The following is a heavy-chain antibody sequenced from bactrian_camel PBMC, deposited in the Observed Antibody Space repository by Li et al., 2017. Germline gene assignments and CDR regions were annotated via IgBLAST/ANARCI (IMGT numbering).Heavy chain of an antibody. Sequence: QVQLVESGGGSVQAGGSLRVLCTVTGIQYHGGNCIGWYRQAPGKEREPVALYYTTGGDIFYANSVKGRFAISKDNAKNTLFLQMNSVKPEDTAMYYCAAVDCSGYYCPCNGQRTFSYWGQGTQVTVS. CDR1: GIQYHGGNC. V-gene: IGHV3S57*01. D-gene: IGHD2*01. CDR2: YYTTGGDI. CDR3: AAVDCSGYYCPCNGQRTFSY. J-gene: IGHJ6*01.